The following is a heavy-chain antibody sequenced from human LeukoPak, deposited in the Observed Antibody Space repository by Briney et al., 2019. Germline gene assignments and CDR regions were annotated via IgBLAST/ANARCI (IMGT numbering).Heavy chain of an antibody. Sequence: SETLSLTCAVYGGSFSGYYWSWIRQPPGKGLEWIGEINHSGSTNYNPSLKSRVTISVDTSKNQFSLKLSSVTAADTAVYYCARHGSGSSSTSRYNWFDPWGQGTQVTVSS. CDR3: ARHGSGSSSTSRYNWFDP. D-gene: IGHD2-2*01. J-gene: IGHJ5*02. V-gene: IGHV4-34*01. CDR1: GGSFSGYY. CDR2: INHSGST.